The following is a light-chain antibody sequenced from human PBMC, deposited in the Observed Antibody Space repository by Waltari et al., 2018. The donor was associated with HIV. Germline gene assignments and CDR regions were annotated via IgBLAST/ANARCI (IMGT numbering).Light chain of an antibody. CDR2: DVR. Sequence: QSALTQPRSVSGSPGQSVTISCTGTSSDVGGYNYVSCYQQHPGKAPKLMFYDVRKRPSGVPDRFSGSKSGNTASLTISGLQAEDEADYYCCSYAGSYTWVFGGGTKLTVL. CDR3: CSYAGSYTWV. CDR1: SSDVGGYNY. V-gene: IGLV2-11*01. J-gene: IGLJ2*01.